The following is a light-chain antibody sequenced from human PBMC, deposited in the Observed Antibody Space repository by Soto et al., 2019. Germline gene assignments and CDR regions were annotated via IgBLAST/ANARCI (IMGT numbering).Light chain of an antibody. V-gene: IGLV1-40*01. CDR3: QSYDSSLSGWV. Sequence: QSVPTQPPSVSGAPGQRVTISCTGSSSNIGAGYDVHWYQQLPGTAPKLLIYGNSNRPSGVPDRFSGSKSGTSASLAITGLQADDEADYYCQSYDSSLSGWVFGGGTQLTVL. CDR1: SSNIGAGYD. CDR2: GNS. J-gene: IGLJ3*02.